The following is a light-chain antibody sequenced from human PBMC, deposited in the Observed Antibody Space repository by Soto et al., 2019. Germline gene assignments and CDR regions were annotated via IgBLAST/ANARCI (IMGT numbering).Light chain of an antibody. Sequence: EIVMTQSPATLSVSPWERATLSCRASQSVSSNLAWYQQKPGQAPRLLIYGASTRATGIPARFSGSGSGTEFTLPISRLQSEDFAVYYCQQYTNWPYTFGQGTKVEIK. CDR3: QQYTNWPYT. CDR2: GAS. V-gene: IGKV3-15*01. CDR1: QSVSSN. J-gene: IGKJ2*01.